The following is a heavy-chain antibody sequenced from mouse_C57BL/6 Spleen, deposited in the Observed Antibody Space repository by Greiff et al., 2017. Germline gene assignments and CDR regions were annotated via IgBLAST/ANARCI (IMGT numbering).Heavy chain of an antibody. D-gene: IGHD1-1*01. Sequence: QVQLQQPGAELVMPGASVKLSCKASGYTFTSYWMHWVKQRPGQGLEWIGEIDPSDSYTNYNQKFKGKSTLTVDKSSSTASMQLSSLPSDDSAVYYYARINYGSSHWYFDVWGTGTTVTVSS. CDR2: IDPSDSYT. V-gene: IGHV1-69*01. CDR3: ARINYGSSHWYFDV. J-gene: IGHJ1*03. CDR1: GYTFTSYW.